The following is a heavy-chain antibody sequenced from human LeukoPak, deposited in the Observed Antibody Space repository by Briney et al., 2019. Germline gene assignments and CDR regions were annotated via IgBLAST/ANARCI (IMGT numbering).Heavy chain of an antibody. CDR2: INPSGGST. V-gene: IGHV1-46*01. CDR3: ARDMDSGPDFFDY. CDR1: GYTFTSYY. D-gene: IGHD1-26*01. J-gene: IGHJ4*02. Sequence: ASVKVSCKASGYTFTSYYMHWVRQAPGQGREWMGIINPSGGSTSYAQKFQGRVTMTRDTSISTAYMELSRLRSDDTAVYYCARDMDSGPDFFDYWGLGTLVTVSS.